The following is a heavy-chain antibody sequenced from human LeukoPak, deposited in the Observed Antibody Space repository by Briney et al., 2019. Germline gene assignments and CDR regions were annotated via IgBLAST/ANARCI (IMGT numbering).Heavy chain of an antibody. CDR3: AKDRFCGGDCYPEYFHR. CDR2: ISGSGGGTGT. Sequence: PGGSLRLSCAASGFTFSSYAMSWVRQAPGKGLEWVSAISGSGGGTGTYYADSVKGRFTISRDNSKKTLYLQMNSLRAEDTAVYYCAKDRFCGGDCYPEYFHRWGQGTLATVSS. V-gene: IGHV3-23*01. J-gene: IGHJ1*01. CDR1: GFTFSSYA. D-gene: IGHD2-21*02.